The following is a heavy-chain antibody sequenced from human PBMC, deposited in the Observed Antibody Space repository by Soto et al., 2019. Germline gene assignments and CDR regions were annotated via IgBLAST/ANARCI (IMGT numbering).Heavy chain of an antibody. CDR1: GFTFSNAW. CDR3: TTVGLDIVASEWAYYFDY. D-gene: IGHD5-12*01. V-gene: IGHV3-15*07. J-gene: IGHJ4*02. CDR2: IKSKTDGGTT. Sequence: ESGGGLVKPGGSLRLSCAASGFTFSNAWMNWVRQAPGKGLEWVGRIKSKTDGGTTDYAAPVKGRFTISRDDSKNTLYLQMNSLKTEDTAVYYCTTVGLDIVASEWAYYFDYWGQGTLVTVSS.